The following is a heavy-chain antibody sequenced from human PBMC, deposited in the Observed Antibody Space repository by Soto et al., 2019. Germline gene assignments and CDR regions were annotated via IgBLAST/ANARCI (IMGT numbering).Heavy chain of an antibody. CDR1: GLPFSSYW. CDR3: ARDRTTWYYYDSSGYLAY. J-gene: IGHJ4*02. Sequence: GESLSLSCAASGLPFSSYWMSWVRQAPGKGLEWVANIKQDGSEKYYVDSVKGRFTISRDNAKNSLYLQMNSLRAEDTAVYYCARDRTTWYYYDSSGYLAYWCQRILVTVIS. CDR2: IKQDGSEK. V-gene: IGHV3-7*01. D-gene: IGHD3-22*01.